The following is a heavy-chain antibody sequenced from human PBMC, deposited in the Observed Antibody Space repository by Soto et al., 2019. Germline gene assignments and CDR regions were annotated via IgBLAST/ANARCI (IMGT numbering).Heavy chain of an antibody. CDR1: GYTFTSYG. Sequence: QVQLVQSGAEVKKPGASVKVSCKASGYTFTSYGISWVRQAPGQGLEWMGWISAYNGNTNYAHKLQGRVTMTTDTSTSTAYMELRSLRSDDTAVYYCARDKLKQQLYNWFDPWGQGTLVTVSS. J-gene: IGHJ5*02. CDR2: ISAYNGNT. D-gene: IGHD6-13*01. V-gene: IGHV1-18*04. CDR3: ARDKLKQQLYNWFDP.